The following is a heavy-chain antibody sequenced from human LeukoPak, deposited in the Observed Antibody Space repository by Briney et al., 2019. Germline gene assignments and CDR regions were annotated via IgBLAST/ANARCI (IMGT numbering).Heavy chain of an antibody. Sequence: GGSQRLSCAASGFTFSSYWMSWVRQAPGKGLEWVANIKQDGSEKYYVGSVKGRFTISRDNAKNSLYLQMNSLRAEDTAVYYCARSSDYYDSSGYISDAFDIWGQGTMVTVSS. CDR3: ARSSDYYDSSGYISDAFDI. D-gene: IGHD3-22*01. CDR1: GFTFSSYW. J-gene: IGHJ3*02. CDR2: IKQDGSEK. V-gene: IGHV3-7*01.